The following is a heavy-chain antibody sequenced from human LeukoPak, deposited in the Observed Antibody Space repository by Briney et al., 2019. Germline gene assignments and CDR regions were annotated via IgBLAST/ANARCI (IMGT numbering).Heavy chain of an antibody. J-gene: IGHJ3*02. CDR3: ARERLDAFDI. D-gene: IGHD6-25*01. CDR1: GGTFSSYV. Sequence: ASVKVSCKASGGTFSSYVISWVRQAPGQGLEWMGGIIPIFGTANYAQKFQGRVTIIADESTSTVYMELSSLRSEDTAVYFCARERLDAFDIWGQRTTVNVSS. V-gene: IGHV1-69*13. CDR2: IIPIFGTA.